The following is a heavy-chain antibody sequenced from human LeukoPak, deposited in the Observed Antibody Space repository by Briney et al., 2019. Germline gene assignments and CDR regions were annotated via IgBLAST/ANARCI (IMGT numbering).Heavy chain of an antibody. CDR3: ARRTIFGVVL. CDR2: IKEDGSET. D-gene: IGHD3-3*01. CDR1: GFTFSDYW. J-gene: IGHJ4*02. Sequence: PGGSLRLSCVVSGFTFSDYWMSWVRQAPGKGLEWVGNIKEDGSETDYEDSVRGRFTITRDNAKNSVYLQMHSLRAEDTAVYYCARRTIFGVVLWGQGTLVTVSS. V-gene: IGHV3-7*01.